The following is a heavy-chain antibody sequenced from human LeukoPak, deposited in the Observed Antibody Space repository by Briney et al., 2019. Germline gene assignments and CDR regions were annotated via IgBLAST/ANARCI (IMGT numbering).Heavy chain of an antibody. Sequence: PSETLSLTCTLSVGSLCSGVSYCRWIRQQPVKGLGWLGYIYYSGSAYYNPSLKSRLTITVNTSKNQFSQKLSSVTAADTAVYYCARSPAYSSGWYDDYWGQGTLVTVSS. V-gene: IGHV4-31*03. J-gene: IGHJ4*02. CDR3: ARSPAYSSGWYDDY. D-gene: IGHD6-19*01. CDR2: IYYSGSA. CDR1: VGSLCSGVSY.